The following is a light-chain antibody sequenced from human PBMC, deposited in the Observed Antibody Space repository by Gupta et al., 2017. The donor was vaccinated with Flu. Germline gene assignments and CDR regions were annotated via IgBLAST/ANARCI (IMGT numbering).Light chain of an antibody. CDR1: SSDVGGDDY. Sequence: SSDVGGDDYVSWYQQHPGKAPELMIFEVSRRPSGISDRFSGSKSGNTASLTISGLLAEDEAYYYCSSYRKSNTVVVFGGGTKLTVL. CDR2: EVS. CDR3: SSYRKSNTVVV. V-gene: IGLV2-14*01. J-gene: IGLJ2*01.